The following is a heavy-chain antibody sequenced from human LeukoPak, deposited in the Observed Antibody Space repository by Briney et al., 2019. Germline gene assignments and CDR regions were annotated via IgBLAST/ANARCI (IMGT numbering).Heavy chain of an antibody. J-gene: IGHJ4*02. CDR2: ISYDGSNE. CDR1: GFTFSNYA. Sequence: GSLRLSCAASGFTFSNYAMHWVRQAPGKGLEWVAVISYDGSNEYYADSLKGRFTISRDNSKNTLYLQMNSLRAEDTAVYYCAKDLLLYSGSYSVYDYWGQGTLVTVSS. D-gene: IGHD1-26*01. V-gene: IGHV3-30*18. CDR3: AKDLLLYSGSYSVYDY.